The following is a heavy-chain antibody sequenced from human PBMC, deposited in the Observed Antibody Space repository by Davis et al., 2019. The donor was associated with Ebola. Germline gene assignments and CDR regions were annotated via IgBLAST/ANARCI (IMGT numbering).Heavy chain of an antibody. Sequence: ASVKVSCKASGYTFTSSAISWVRQAPGQGLEWMGWINTNTWNPTYAQGFKGRFVFSLDTSVNTAFLQINNLRAEDTAIYYCARGMGELALNWGQGTLVTVSS. CDR1: GYTFTSSA. V-gene: IGHV7-4-1*02. D-gene: IGHD3-16*01. J-gene: IGHJ4*02. CDR3: ARGMGELALN. CDR2: INTNTWNP.